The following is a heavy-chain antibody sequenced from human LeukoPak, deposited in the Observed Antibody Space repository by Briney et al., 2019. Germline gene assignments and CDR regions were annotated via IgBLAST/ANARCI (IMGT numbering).Heavy chain of an antibody. CDR3: ARGRRYCSSTSCPYGMDV. D-gene: IGHD2-2*01. CDR1: GCTFSSYA. Sequence: SVKVSCKASGCTFSSYAISWVRQAPGQGLEWMGRIIPSFGIANYAQKFQGRVTITADKSTSTAYMELSSLRSEDTAVYYCARGRRYCSSTSCPYGMDVWGQGTTVTVSS. J-gene: IGHJ6*02. V-gene: IGHV1-69*04. CDR2: IIPSFGIA.